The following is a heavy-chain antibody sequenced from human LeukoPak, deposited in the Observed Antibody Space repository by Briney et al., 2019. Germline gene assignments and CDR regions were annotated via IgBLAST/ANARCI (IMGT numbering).Heavy chain of an antibody. J-gene: IGHJ3*02. V-gene: IGHV3-23*01. Sequence: GGSLRLSCAASGFTFSSYAMSWVRQAPGKGLEWVSAISGSGGSTYYADSVKGRFTISRDNSKNTLYLQMNSLRAEDTAVYYCAKCYYDSSGYYFGAFDIWGQGTMVTVSS. CDR2: ISGSGGST. D-gene: IGHD3-22*01. CDR1: GFTFSSYA. CDR3: AKCYYDSSGYYFGAFDI.